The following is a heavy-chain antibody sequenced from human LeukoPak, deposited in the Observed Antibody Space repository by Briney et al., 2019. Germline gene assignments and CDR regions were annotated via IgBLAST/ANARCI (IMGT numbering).Heavy chain of an antibody. J-gene: IGHJ4*02. Sequence: ASVTVSCTASGYTFTSYYMHWVRQAPGQGLEWMGIINPSGGSTSYAQKFQGRVTMTRDTSTSTVYMELSSLRSEDTAVYYCAKTSGITYYYDSSGYLTRGYFDYWGQGTLVTVSS. CDR3: AKTSGITYYYDSSGYLTRGYFDY. CDR2: INPSGGST. CDR1: GYTFTSYY. V-gene: IGHV1-46*01. D-gene: IGHD3-22*01.